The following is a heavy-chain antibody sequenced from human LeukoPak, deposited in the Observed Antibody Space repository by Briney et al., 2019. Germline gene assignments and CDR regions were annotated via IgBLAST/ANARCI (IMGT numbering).Heavy chain of an antibody. D-gene: IGHD6-13*01. CDR1: GYTLIELS. CDR3: ATSDSSGYSSSWYPGY. J-gene: IGHJ4*02. CDR2: FDPEDGET. V-gene: IGHV1-24*01. Sequence: ASVKVSCKVSGYTLIELSMHWVRQAPGKGLEWMGGFDPEDGETIYAQKFQGRVTMTEDTSTDTAYMELSSLRSEDTAVYYCATSDSSGYSSSWYPGYWGQGTLVTVSS.